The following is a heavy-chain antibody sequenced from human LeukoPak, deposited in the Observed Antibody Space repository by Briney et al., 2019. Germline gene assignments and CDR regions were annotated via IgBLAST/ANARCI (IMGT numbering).Heavy chain of an antibody. J-gene: IGHJ4*02. CDR2: IYHSGGT. Sequence: SETLSLTCTVSGYSISSGFYWGWIRQPPGKGLEFIGSIYHSGGTYYNPSLKSRVTISIDTSNNQFSLKLTSVTAADTAVYYCGKFYSYGSGRGFDYWGQGTLVTVSS. CDR3: GKFYSYGSGRGFDY. V-gene: IGHV4-38-2*02. CDR1: GYSISSGFY. D-gene: IGHD3-10*01.